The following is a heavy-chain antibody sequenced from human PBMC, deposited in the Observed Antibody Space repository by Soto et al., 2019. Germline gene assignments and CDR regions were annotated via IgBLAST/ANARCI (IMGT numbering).Heavy chain of an antibody. Sequence: SVKVSCKASGGTFSSYTISWVRQAPGQGLEWMGRIIPILGIANYAQKFQGRVTITADKSTSTAYMELSSLRSEDTAVYYCARDGKDGDRDYWGQGTLVTVSS. V-gene: IGHV1-69*04. CDR1: GGTFSSYT. CDR3: ARDGKDGDRDY. CDR2: IIPILGIA. D-gene: IGHD2-21*01. J-gene: IGHJ4*02.